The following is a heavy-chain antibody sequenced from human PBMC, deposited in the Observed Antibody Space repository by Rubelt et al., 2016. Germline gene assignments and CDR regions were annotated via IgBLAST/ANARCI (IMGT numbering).Heavy chain of an antibody. CDR2: INAGNGNT. V-gene: IGHV1-3*01. Sequence: QVQLVQSGAEVKKPGASVKVSCKASGYTFTSYAMHWVRQAPGQRLEWMGWINAGNGNTKYSQKFQGRGTITRETSASTAYMELSSLRSEDTAGYYCARGLGLGYSSSWFNWFDPWGQGTLVTVSS. D-gene: IGHD6-13*01. CDR3: ARGLGLGYSSSWFNWFDP. CDR1: GYTFTSYA. J-gene: IGHJ5*02.